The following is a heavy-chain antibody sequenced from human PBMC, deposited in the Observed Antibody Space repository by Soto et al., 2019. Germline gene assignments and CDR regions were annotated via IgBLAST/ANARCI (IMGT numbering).Heavy chain of an antibody. J-gene: IGHJ4*02. CDR2: IILIFGTA. CDR3: ARDGGRHSGGLDY. CDR1: GGTFSSYS. V-gene: IGHV1-69*01. Sequence: QVQLVQSGAEVKKPGSSVKVSCKASGGTFSSYSINWVRQAPGQGLEWMGGIILIFGTANYAQKFQGRVTTTADESPSRAYMELSSLRSEDTAVYYCARDGGRHSGGLDYWGQGTLVTVSS. D-gene: IGHD1-26*01.